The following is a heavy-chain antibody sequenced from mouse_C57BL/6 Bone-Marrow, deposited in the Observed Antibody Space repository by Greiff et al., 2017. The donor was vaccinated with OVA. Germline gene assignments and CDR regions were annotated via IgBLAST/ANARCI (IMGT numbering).Heavy chain of an antibody. V-gene: IGHV14-4*01. Sequence: EVQGVESGAELVRPGASVKLSCTASGFNIKDDYMHWVKQRPEQGLEWIGWIDPENGDTEYASKFQGKATITADTSSNTAYLQLSSLTSEDTAVYYCTTLTVAYFDYWGQGTTLTVSS. CDR3: TTLTVAYFDY. CDR1: GFNIKDDY. CDR2: IDPENGDT. J-gene: IGHJ2*01. D-gene: IGHD1-1*01.